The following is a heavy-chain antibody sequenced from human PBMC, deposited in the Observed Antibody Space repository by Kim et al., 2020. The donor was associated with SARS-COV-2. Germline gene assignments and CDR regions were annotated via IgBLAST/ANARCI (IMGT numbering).Heavy chain of an antibody. Sequence: GGSLRLSCAASGFTFSSYGMHWVRQAPGKGLEWVAVISYDGSNKYYADSVKGRFTISRDNSKNTLYLQMNSLRAEDTAVYYCAKGMAVAATFDYWGQGTLVTVSS. D-gene: IGHD6-19*01. V-gene: IGHV3-30*18. CDR2: ISYDGSNK. CDR3: AKGMAVAATFDY. J-gene: IGHJ4*02. CDR1: GFTFSSYG.